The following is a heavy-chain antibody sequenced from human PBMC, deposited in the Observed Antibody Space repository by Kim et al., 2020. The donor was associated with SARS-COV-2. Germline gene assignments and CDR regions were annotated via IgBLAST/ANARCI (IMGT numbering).Heavy chain of an antibody. CDR2: MNKDGSEK. D-gene: IGHD6-13*01. V-gene: IGHV3-7*03. CDR3: VRYRDNWQRSSWERGFDY. CDR1: GFSFSDYW. J-gene: IGHJ4*02. Sequence: GGSLRLSCAASGFSFSDYWMNWVRQAPGKGLEWVANMNKDGSEKNYVDSVKGRFTISRDDVKNSFYLQMSSLGPDDTAVYYCVRYRDNWQRSSWERGFDYWGQGIQVTVSS.